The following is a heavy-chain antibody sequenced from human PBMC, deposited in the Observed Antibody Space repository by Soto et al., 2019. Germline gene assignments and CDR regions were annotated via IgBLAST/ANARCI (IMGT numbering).Heavy chain of an antibody. Sequence: QLQLQESGPGLVKPSETLSLTCTVSGGSISSSSYYWGWIRQPPGKGLEWIGSIYYSGSTYYNPSLKSRVTISVDTSKNQFSLKLSSVTAADTAVYYCYRSLSSSGWTGEAFDIWGQGTMVTVSS. CDR1: GGSISSSSYY. CDR3: YRSLSSSGWTGEAFDI. J-gene: IGHJ3*02. D-gene: IGHD6-19*01. V-gene: IGHV4-39*01. CDR2: IYYSGST.